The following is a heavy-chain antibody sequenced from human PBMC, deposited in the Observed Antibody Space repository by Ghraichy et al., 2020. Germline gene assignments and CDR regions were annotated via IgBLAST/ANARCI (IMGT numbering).Heavy chain of an antibody. D-gene: IGHD3-3*01. V-gene: IGHV3-53*01. CDR2: IYSGGIT. CDR1: GFTVSSNY. Sequence: GESLNISCEASGFTVSSNYMSWVRQAPGKGLEWVSAIYSGGITYYADSVKGRFTISRDNSKNTLYLQMNSLRAEDTAVYYCASLRSTRVFDYWGQGTLVTVSS. J-gene: IGHJ4*02. CDR3: ASLRSTRVFDY.